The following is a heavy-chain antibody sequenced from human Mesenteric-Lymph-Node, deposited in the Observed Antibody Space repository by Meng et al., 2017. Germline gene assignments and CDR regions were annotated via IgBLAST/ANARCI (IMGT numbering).Heavy chain of an antibody. V-gene: IGHV3-74*03. CDR2: VNRDESTI. J-gene: IGHJ4*02. D-gene: IGHD1-1*01. CDR1: GFMFGSFW. CDR3: ANELRPNDY. Sequence: EVQLVESGGGLVQPGGCLRLSCSASGFMFGSFWMHWVRQAPGKGLVWVARVNRDESTITYADSVKGRFTISRDNARNTLYLQMSSLRPEDTAVYYCANELRPNDYWGQGTLVTVSS.